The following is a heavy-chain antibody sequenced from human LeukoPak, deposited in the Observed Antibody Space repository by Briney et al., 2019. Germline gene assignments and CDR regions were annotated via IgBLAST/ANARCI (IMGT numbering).Heavy chain of an antibody. CDR1: GGSFSDYY. D-gene: IGHD2/OR15-2a*01. Sequence: SETLSLTCAVYGGSFSDYYWNWIRQSPGKGLEWIGEINHTGTTNYNLSLKSRVTISVDTSNNQFSLRLSSVTAADTAVYYCTRDGGYSTSSLDFDFWGQGALVTVSS. CDR3: TRDGGYSTSSLDFDF. CDR2: INHTGTT. J-gene: IGHJ4*02. V-gene: IGHV4-34*01.